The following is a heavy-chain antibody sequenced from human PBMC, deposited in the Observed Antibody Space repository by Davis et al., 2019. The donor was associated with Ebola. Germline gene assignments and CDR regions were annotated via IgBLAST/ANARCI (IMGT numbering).Heavy chain of an antibody. CDR1: EFTLRRRS. J-gene: IGHJ3*02. CDR3: AGGESGWDASDN. V-gene: IGHV3-21*01. CDR2: NSISSAFI. Sequence: GRSLRPSFVTPEFTLRRRSMPWVRQAPGKRLVWVSRNSISSAFIYYADSVKGRFTVSRDNAKNSLSLQMNSLRAEDTAVYYCAGGESGWDASDNWGRGTLGTVSS. D-gene: IGHD6-19*01.